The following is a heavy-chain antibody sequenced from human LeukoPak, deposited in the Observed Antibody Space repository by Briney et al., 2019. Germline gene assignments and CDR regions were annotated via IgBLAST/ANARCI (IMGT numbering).Heavy chain of an antibody. V-gene: IGHV3-53*01. Sequence: GGSLRLSCAASGFTVSSNYMSWVRQAPGKGLGWVSVIYSGGSTYYADSVKGRFTISRDNSKNTLYLQMNSLRAEDTAVYYCARGRGGKYLIDYWGQGTLVTVSS. CDR3: ARGRGGKYLIDY. CDR1: GFTVSSNY. D-gene: IGHD4-23*01. J-gene: IGHJ4*02. CDR2: IYSGGST.